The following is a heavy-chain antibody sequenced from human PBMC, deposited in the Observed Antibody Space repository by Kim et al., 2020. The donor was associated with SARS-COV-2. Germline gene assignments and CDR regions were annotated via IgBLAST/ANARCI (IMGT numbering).Heavy chain of an antibody. J-gene: IGHJ3*02. CDR1: GFTFSSYE. CDR3: ARDKVRAAAGRAVPSYDAFDI. CDR2: ISSSGSTI. V-gene: IGHV3-48*03. D-gene: IGHD6-13*01. Sequence: GGSLRLSCAASGFTFSSYEMNWVRQAPGKGLEWVSYISSSGSTIYYADSVKGRFTISRDNAKNSLYLQMNSLRAEDTAVYYCARDKVRAAAGRAVPSYDAFDIWGQGTMVTVSS.